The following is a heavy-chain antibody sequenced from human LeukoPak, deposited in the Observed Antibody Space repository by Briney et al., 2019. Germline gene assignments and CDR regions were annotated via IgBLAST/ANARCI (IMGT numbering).Heavy chain of an antibody. Sequence: PSETLSLTCAVYGGSFSGYYWSWIRQPPGKGLEWIGEINHSGSTNYNPSLKSRVTISVATSKTQSSLKLSSVTAADTALYYCPRGPLKAYCSSTSCTGGPCLDYWGQGTLVTVSS. CDR1: GGSFSGYY. CDR2: INHSGST. D-gene: IGHD2-2*01. CDR3: PRGPLKAYCSSTSCTGGPCLDY. V-gene: IGHV4-34*01. J-gene: IGHJ4*02.